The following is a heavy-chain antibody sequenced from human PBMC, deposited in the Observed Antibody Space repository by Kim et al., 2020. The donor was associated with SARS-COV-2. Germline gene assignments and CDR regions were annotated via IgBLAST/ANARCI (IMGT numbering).Heavy chain of an antibody. CDR2: IYYSGST. CDR3: ARVSGYGELDY. Sequence: SETLSLTCTVSGGSISSSSYYWGWIRHPPGKGLEWIGSIYYSGSTYYNPSLKSRVTISVDTSKNQFSLKLSSVTAADTAVYYCARVSGYGELDYWGQGTLVTVSS. CDR1: GGSISSSSYY. D-gene: IGHD5-18*01. V-gene: IGHV4-39*07. J-gene: IGHJ4*02.